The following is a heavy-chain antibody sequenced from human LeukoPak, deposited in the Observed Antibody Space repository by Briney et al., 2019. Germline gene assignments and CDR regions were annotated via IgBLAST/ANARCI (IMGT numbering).Heavy chain of an antibody. J-gene: IGHJ4*02. CDR1: RFTFSNYW. Sequence: PGGSLRLSCAASRFTFSNYWMSWVRQAPGKGLEWVASIDQDGSDKFSVDSVKGRFTISRDNAMNSLYLQMNSLRAEDTAIYYCARSLPYGTTWYGRSDFWGQGTLVTVSS. V-gene: IGHV3-7*03. D-gene: IGHD6-13*01. CDR2: IDQDGSDK. CDR3: ARSLPYGTTWYGRSDF.